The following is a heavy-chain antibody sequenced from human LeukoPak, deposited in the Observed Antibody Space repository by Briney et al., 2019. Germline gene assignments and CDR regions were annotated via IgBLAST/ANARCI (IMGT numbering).Heavy chain of an antibody. V-gene: IGHV3-33*01. J-gene: IGHJ4*02. CDR1: GFTFSRYG. CDR2: MWYDDSNK. Sequence: GGSLRLSCVASGFTFSRYGMHWVRQVPGKGLEWVAVMWYDDSNKFYGDSVKGRFTMSRDISKNTLYLQMNSLRAEDTAVYYCARDSCTNGVCEIDYWGQGTLVTVSS. D-gene: IGHD2-8*01. CDR3: ARDSCTNGVCEIDY.